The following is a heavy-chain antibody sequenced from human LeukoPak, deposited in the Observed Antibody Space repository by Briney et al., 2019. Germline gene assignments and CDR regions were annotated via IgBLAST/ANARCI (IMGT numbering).Heavy chain of an antibody. CDR3: ARVAVGMVRGVTYYYYMDV. CDR1: GGSISSYY. V-gene: IGHV4-59*01. J-gene: IGHJ6*03. CDR2: IYYSGGT. Sequence: PSETLSLTRTVSGGSISSYYWSWIRQPPGKGLEWIGYIYYSGGTNYNPSLKSRVTISVDTSKNQFSLKLSSVTAADTAVYYCARVAVGMVRGVTYYYYMDVWGKGTTVTVSS. D-gene: IGHD3-10*01.